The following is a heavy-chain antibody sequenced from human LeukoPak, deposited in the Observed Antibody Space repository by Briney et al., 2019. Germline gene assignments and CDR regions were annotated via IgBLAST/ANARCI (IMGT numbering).Heavy chain of an antibody. Sequence: ASVKVSCKASGCTFTGYYIHWVRQAPGQGLEWMGWINPNSGGTNYAQKFQGRVTMTRDTSIRTAYMELSRLRSDDTAMYYCARYYIGGRCFDYWGQGTLVTVSS. CDR3: ARYYIGGRCFDY. V-gene: IGHV1-2*02. J-gene: IGHJ4*02. CDR2: INPNSGGT. CDR1: GCTFTGYY. D-gene: IGHD3-10*01.